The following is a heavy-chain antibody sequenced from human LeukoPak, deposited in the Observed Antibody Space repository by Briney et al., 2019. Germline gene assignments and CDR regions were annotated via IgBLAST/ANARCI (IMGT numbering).Heavy chain of an antibody. Sequence: ASVKVSCKASGYTFTSYGISWVRQAPGQGLEWMGWISAYNGNTNYAQKLQGRVAMTTDTSTSTAYMELRSLRSDDTAVYYCARAGSGSYLDWRDYWGQGTLVTVSS. V-gene: IGHV1-18*01. CDR2: ISAYNGNT. CDR3: ARAGSGSYLDWRDY. J-gene: IGHJ4*02. D-gene: IGHD1-26*01. CDR1: GYTFTSYG.